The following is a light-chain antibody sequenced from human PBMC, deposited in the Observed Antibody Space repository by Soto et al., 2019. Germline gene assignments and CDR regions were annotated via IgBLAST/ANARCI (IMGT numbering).Light chain of an antibody. J-gene: IGKJ2*01. CDR1: QSVSSSH. CDR3: QQYGSSSYT. Sequence: EIVLTQSPGNLSLSPGERATLSCRASQSVSSSHLAWYQQKPGQAPRLLIYGASSRATGIPDRFSGSGSGTDFTLTVSRLEPEDFAVYYCQQYGSSSYTFGQGTKLEIK. V-gene: IGKV3-20*01. CDR2: GAS.